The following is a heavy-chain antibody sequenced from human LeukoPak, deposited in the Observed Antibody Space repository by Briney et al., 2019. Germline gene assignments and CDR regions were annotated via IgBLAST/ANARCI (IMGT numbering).Heavy chain of an antibody. CDR1: GGSVSSSSYY. CDR3: TRGAGWLIDY. D-gene: IGHD3-16*01. J-gene: IGHJ4*02. V-gene: IGHV4-39*07. Sequence: SETLSLTCTVSGGSVSSSSYYWDWIRQPPGKGLEWIGSIYYSGSTYYNPSLRSRVTISVDTSKEQFSLKVNSVTAADTAVYYCTRGAGWLIDYWGQGILVTVSS. CDR2: IYYSGST.